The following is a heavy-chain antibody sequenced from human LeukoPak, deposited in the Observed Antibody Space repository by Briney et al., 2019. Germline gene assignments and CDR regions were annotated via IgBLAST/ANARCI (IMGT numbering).Heavy chain of an antibody. Sequence: GASVKVSCKASGGTFSSYAINWVRQAPGQGLEWMGGINPIFGTTNYAQKFQGRVTIITDESTRTAYMELSSLRSEDTAVYYCARDRAVGATVDQDNNNHGMDVWGQGTTVRVSS. CDR2: INPIFGTT. J-gene: IGHJ6*02. CDR3: ARDRAVGATVDQDNNNHGMDV. V-gene: IGHV1-69*05. D-gene: IGHD1-26*01. CDR1: GGTFSSYA.